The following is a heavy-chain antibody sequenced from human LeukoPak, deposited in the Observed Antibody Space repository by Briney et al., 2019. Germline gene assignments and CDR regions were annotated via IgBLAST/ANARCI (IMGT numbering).Heavy chain of an antibody. V-gene: IGHV3-21*01. Sequence: GGSLRLSCAASGFNFIRYSMNWVRQAPGKGLEWVSSFSSDGSYIYFADSVKGRFTISRDYAKNSLYLQMNSLRAEDTAVYYCARVRDSSGYPAASSYWGQGTRVTVSS. CDR2: FSSDGSYI. CDR1: GFNFIRYS. J-gene: IGHJ4*02. CDR3: ARVRDSSGYPAASSY. D-gene: IGHD3-22*01.